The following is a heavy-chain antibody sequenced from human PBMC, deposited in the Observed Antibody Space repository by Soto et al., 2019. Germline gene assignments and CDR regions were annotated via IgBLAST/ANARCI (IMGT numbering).Heavy chain of an antibody. CDR3: ARDSPPYHYDYIWGSYQSFDI. Sequence: ASVKVSCKASGYTFTSYAMHWVRQAPGQRLEWMGWINAGNGNTKYSQKFQGRVTITRDTSASTAYMELSSLRSEDTAVYYCARDSPPYHYDYIWGSYQSFDIWGQGTIVTVSS. CDR1: GYTFTSYA. D-gene: IGHD3-16*02. J-gene: IGHJ3*02. V-gene: IGHV1-3*01. CDR2: INAGNGNT.